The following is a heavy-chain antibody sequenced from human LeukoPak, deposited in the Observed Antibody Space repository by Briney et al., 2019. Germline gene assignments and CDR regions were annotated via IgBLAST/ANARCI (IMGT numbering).Heavy chain of an antibody. CDR3: ARADGDYFGLGH. CDR2: ISSTSSYI. Sequence: PGGSLRLSCAASGFTFSTYSMNWVRQAPGKGLEWVSSISSTSSYIYYADSVKGRFTISRDNAKNSLYLQMNSLRADDTAVYYCARADGDYFGLGHWGQGSLVTVSS. CDR1: GFTFSTYS. J-gene: IGHJ4*02. V-gene: IGHV3-21*01. D-gene: IGHD4-17*01.